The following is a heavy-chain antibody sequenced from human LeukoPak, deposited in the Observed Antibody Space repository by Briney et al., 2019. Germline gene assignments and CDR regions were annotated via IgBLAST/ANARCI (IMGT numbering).Heavy chain of an antibody. D-gene: IGHD6-19*01. V-gene: IGHV3-53*01. CDR3: ARGPIDKVVAGTFFGQ. Sequence: GGSLILSCTSAWFTGSSTYISWVRRAPGKGLEGFSGINSGGSTDYAGSVKYRFTISRDASKNTVFLQMNSLRVEETDVYQCARGPIDKVVAGTFFGQWGQGTVVTVSS. CDR1: WFTGSSTY. CDR2: INSGGST. J-gene: IGHJ4*02.